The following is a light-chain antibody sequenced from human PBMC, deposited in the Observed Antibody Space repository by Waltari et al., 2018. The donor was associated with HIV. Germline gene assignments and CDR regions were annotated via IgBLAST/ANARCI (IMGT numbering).Light chain of an antibody. CDR1: RVAEKI. Sequence: YEVSQSPALSVSAGQRVTISCFGERVAEKIPSWYQQKPGQSPLLIIDERNRRPSWVPDRCSASKSGDTVTLTVSGTQPVDEADYFCQVWDNDIVVFGGGTRLTVL. CDR2: ERN. V-gene: IGLV3-1*01. J-gene: IGLJ2*01. CDR3: QVWDNDIVV.